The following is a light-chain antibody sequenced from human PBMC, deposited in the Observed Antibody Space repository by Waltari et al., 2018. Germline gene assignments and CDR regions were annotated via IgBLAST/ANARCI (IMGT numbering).Light chain of an antibody. CDR2: DVS. CDR1: SSDIGGYNY. J-gene: IGLJ2*01. Sequence: QSALTQPASVSGSPGQSITISCTGTSSDIGGYNYVSWYQQVPGKAPKLMIYDVSNRPSGVSSRCSGSKSGNTASLTISGLQAEDEADYFCSSDMDSSTLELFGGGTSLTVL. V-gene: IGLV2-14*03. CDR3: SSDMDSSTLEL.